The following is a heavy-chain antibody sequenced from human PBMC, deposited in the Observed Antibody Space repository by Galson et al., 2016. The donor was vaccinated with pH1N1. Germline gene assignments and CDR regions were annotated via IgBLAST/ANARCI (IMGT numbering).Heavy chain of an antibody. CDR1: DSSFSAYR. D-gene: IGHD5/OR15-5a*01. J-gene: IGHJ4*02. CDR3: AKESLPRATLGDFDS. CDR2: ISGPSSGTI. Sequence: SLRLSCAASDSSFSAYRMNWVRQAPGKGLQWLAYISGPSSGTIYYAESVRGRFTISRDNAKNSLFLHMNSLKAEDTAVYYCAKESLPRATLGDFDSWGQGSLVIVSS. V-gene: IGHV3-48*01.